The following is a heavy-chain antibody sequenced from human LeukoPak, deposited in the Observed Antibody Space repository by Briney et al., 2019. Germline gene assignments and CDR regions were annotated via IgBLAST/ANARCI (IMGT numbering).Heavy chain of an antibody. CDR3: AGSSDYYYYMDV. J-gene: IGHJ6*03. CDR2: IIPIFGTA. CDR1: GGTFSSYA. Sequence: SVKVSCKASGGTFSSYAISWVRQAPGQGLEWMGGIIPIFGTANYAQKFQGRVTITTDESTSTAYMELSSLRSEDTAVYYCAGSSDYYYYMDVWGKGTTVTVSS. V-gene: IGHV1-69*05. D-gene: IGHD6-19*01.